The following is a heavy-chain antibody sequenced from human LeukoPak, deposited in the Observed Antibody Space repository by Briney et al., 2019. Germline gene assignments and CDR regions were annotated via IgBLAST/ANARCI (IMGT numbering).Heavy chain of an antibody. CDR2: ISGYNGNT. J-gene: IGHJ4*02. Sequence: GASVKVSCKASGYTFNTYGITWVRQAPGQGLEWMGWISGYNGNTNYAQKLQGRVTMTTDTSTSTAYMELRSLRSDDTAVYYCARDERYDSSGYPFDYWGQGTLVTVSS. CDR3: ARDERYDSSGYPFDY. V-gene: IGHV1-18*01. D-gene: IGHD3-22*01. CDR1: GYTFNTYG.